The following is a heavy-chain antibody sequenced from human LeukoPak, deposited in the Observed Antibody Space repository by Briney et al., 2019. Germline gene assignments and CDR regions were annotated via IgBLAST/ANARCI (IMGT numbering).Heavy chain of an antibody. J-gene: IGHJ4*02. CDR2: IYHSGST. CDR3: ARGGYYFDY. V-gene: IGHV4-30-2*01. Sequence: PSQTLSLTCAVSGGSISSGGYSWSWIRQPPGKGLEWIGYIYHSGSTYYNPPLKSRVTISVDRSKNQFSLKLSSVTAADTAVYYCARGGYYFDYWGQGTLVTVSS. CDR1: GGSISSGGYS.